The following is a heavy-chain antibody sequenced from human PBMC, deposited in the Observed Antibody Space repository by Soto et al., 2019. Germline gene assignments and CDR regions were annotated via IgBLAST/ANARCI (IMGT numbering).Heavy chain of an antibody. Sequence: ASVKVSCKASGYTFTGYYMHWVRQAPGQGLEWMGWINPNSGGTNYAQKFQGWVTMTRDTSISTAYMELSRLRSDDTAVYYCAREGRGSGSYLPMSYYYYGMDVWGQGTTVTVS. D-gene: IGHD3-10*01. CDR3: AREGRGSGSYLPMSYYYYGMDV. V-gene: IGHV1-2*04. CDR1: GYTFTGYY. J-gene: IGHJ6*02. CDR2: INPNSGGT.